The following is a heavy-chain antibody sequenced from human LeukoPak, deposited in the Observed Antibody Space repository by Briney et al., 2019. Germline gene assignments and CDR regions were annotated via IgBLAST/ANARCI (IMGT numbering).Heavy chain of an antibody. CDR1: GYTFTGYY. V-gene: IGHV1-2*02. Sequence: GASVKVSCKASGYTFTGYYMHWVRQAPGQGLQWMGWINPSSGGTKYAQKFQGRVTMTRDTSITTAYMELSRLTSDDTAVYYCARGGFDSSGYGWITVTHYFDYWGQGILVTVSS. CDR2: INPSSGGT. D-gene: IGHD3-22*01. J-gene: IGHJ4*02. CDR3: ARGGFDSSGYGWITVTHYFDY.